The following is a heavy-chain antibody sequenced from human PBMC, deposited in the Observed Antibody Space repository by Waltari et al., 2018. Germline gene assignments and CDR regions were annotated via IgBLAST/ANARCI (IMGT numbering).Heavy chain of an antibody. V-gene: IGHV4-39*07. Sequence: QLQLQESGPGLVKPSETLSLTCTVSGGSISRSSYYWGWIRQPPGKGLEWIGSIYYSGSTYYNPSLKSRVTISVDTSKNQFSLKLSSVTAADTAVYYCATNYYDSSGYPGVTDYWGQGTLVTVSS. CDR1: GGSISRSSYY. CDR3: ATNYYDSSGYPGVTDY. D-gene: IGHD3-22*01. CDR2: IYYSGST. J-gene: IGHJ4*02.